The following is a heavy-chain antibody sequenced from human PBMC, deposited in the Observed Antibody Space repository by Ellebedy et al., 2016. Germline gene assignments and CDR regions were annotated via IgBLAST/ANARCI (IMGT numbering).Heavy chain of an antibody. V-gene: IGHV1-18*01. D-gene: IGHD2-2*01. Sequence: ASVKVSCKASGYSFSNYAITWVRQAPGQGLEWMGWISAYNGNSNYAQKFQGRVTMTTDTSTSTGNMELRSLRSDDTAVYYCARATRDIVVVQAASDFWGQGTLVTVSS. J-gene: IGHJ4*02. CDR2: ISAYNGNS. CDR3: ARATRDIVVVQAASDF. CDR1: GYSFSNYA.